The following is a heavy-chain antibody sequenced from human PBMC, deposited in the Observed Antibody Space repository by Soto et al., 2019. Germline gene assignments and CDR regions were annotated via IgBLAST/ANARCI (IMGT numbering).Heavy chain of an antibody. D-gene: IGHD3-10*01. CDR3: AKDNYGSGEIGY. Sequence: EVQLVESGGGLVQPGRSLRLSYAASGFTLDDYAMHWVRQAPGKGLEWVSGISWNSGSIGYADSVKGRFTISRDNAKNSLYLQMNSLRAEDTALYYCAKDNYGSGEIGYWGQGTLVTVSS. CDR1: GFTLDDYA. CDR2: ISWNSGSI. J-gene: IGHJ4*02. V-gene: IGHV3-9*01.